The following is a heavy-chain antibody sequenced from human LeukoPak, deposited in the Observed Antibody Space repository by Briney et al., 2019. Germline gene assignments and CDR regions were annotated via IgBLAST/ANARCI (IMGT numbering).Heavy chain of an antibody. CDR1: GLNFNSHT. CDR3: ARMEKFYYGSGGFSPPLMDV. J-gene: IGHJ6*02. V-gene: IGHV3-21*01. CDR2: ISSDSNSI. Sequence: GGSLRLSCVASGLNFNSHTMKWVRQAPGKGLEWVSSISSDSNSIYHADSVKGRFTISRDNTKNSLYLQMNSLRAEDTAVYYCARMEKFYYGSGGFSPPLMDVWGQGTTVIVSS. D-gene: IGHD3-10*01.